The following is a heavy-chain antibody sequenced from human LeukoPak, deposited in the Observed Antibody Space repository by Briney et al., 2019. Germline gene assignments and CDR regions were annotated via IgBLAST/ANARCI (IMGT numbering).Heavy chain of an antibody. CDR3: ARGGSSGWAPYYFDY. D-gene: IGHD6-19*01. CDR2: IKQDGSEK. V-gene: IGHV3-7*01. Sequence: GGSLRLSCVASGFTFTTYWMTWVRQAPGKGLEWVASIKQDGSEKYYVDSVKGRFTISRDNTKNSVHLQMNSLRAEDTAVYYCARGGSSGWAPYYFDYWGQGTLVTVSS. CDR1: GFTFTTYW. J-gene: IGHJ4*02.